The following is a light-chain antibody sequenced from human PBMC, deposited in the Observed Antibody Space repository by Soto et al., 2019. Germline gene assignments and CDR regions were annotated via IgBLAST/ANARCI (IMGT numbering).Light chain of an antibody. Sequence: EIVITQSPATLSVSPGERATLSCRASQSVSSDLAWYQQKPGQAPRLLIYGASSRATGIPDRLSGSGSGTDFTLTIRRLEPEDFAVYFCQQYNYLITFGQGTRLEIK. CDR1: QSVSSD. J-gene: IGKJ5*01. CDR3: QQYNYLIT. V-gene: IGKV3D-15*01. CDR2: GAS.